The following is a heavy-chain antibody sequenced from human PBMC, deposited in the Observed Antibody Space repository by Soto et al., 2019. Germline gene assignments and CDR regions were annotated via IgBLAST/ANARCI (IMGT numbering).Heavy chain of an antibody. V-gene: IGHV4-30-2*01. Sequence: SETLSLTCAVSGGSISSGGYSWSWIRQPPGKGLEWIGYIYHSGSTYYNPSLKSRVTISVDRSKNQFSLKLSSVTAADTAVYYCARVSAGYCSGGSCSDVYFGYWGQGTLVTVSS. CDR1: GGSISSGGYS. CDR3: ARVSAGYCSGGSCSDVYFGY. D-gene: IGHD2-15*01. CDR2: IYHSGST. J-gene: IGHJ4*02.